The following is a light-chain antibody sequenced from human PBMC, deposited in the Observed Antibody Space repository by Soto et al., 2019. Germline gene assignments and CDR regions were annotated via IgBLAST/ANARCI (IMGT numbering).Light chain of an antibody. J-gene: IGKJ2*01. CDR3: QQYKHYSEAT. CDR1: QSVSSSY. CDR2: GAS. V-gene: IGKV3-20*01. Sequence: EIVLTQSPGTLSLSPGERATLSCRASQSVSSSYLAWYQQKPGQAPRLLIYGASSRATGIPDRFSGSGSGTDFTLTISSLQPDDLGTYYCQQYKHYSEATFGQGTKLEIK.